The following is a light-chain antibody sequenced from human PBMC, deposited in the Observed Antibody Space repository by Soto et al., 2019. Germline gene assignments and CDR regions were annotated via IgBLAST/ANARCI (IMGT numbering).Light chain of an antibody. CDR2: GAS. CDR1: QSISNK. V-gene: IGKV3-15*01. Sequence: EIVMTQSPATLSVSPGERATLSCRASQSISNKLAWYQQKPGQAPRLLIYGASTRATGIPAKFSGSTSGTEVTLTISSLQSEDFAVYYCQPFNKWPLTFGQGTRLEIK. CDR3: QPFNKWPLT. J-gene: IGKJ5*01.